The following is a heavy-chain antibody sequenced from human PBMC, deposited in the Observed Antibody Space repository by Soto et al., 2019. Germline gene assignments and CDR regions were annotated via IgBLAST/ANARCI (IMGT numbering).Heavy chain of an antibody. D-gene: IGHD3-22*01. CDR3: ARQSYYYDSSGYYYYFDY. V-gene: IGHV4-39*01. CDR1: GGSISSSSYY. CDR2: IYYSGST. Sequence: QLQLQESGPGLVKPSETLSLTCTVSGGSISSSSYYWGWIRQPPGKGLEWIGSIYYSGSTYYNPSLKSRVTISVDTAKHQFSLKLRSVTAADTAVYYCARQSYYYDSSGYYYYFDYWGQGTLVTVSS. J-gene: IGHJ4*02.